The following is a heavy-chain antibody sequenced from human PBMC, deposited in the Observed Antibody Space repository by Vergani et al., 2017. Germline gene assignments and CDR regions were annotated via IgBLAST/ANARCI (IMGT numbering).Heavy chain of an antibody. CDR1: GFIFGNYW. D-gene: IGHD6-13*01. J-gene: IGHJ4*02. V-gene: IGHV3-7*01. CDR3: ARDTSSTWYTVNSPPFDY. CDR2: IKQDGSEK. Sequence: EVQLVESGGGLVQPGGSLRLSCVGSGFIFGNYWMSWVRQAPGKGLEWVANIKQDGSEKDYVDSVKGRFTISRDNAKNSLYLQMHSLRAEDTAVYFCARDTSSTWYTVNSPPFDYWGKGTLVTVSS.